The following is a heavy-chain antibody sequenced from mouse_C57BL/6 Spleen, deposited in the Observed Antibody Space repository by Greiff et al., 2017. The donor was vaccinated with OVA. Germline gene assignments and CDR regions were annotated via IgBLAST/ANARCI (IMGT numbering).Heavy chain of an antibody. V-gene: IGHV5-4*01. CDR2: ISDGGSYT. Sequence: EVQLVESGGGLVKPGGSLKLSCAASGFTFSSYAMSWVRQTPEKRLEWVATISDGGSYTYYPDNVKGRFTISRDNAKNNLYLQMSHLKSEDTAMYYCARDRDYSLGYWGQGTTLTVSS. J-gene: IGHJ2*01. CDR3: ARDRDYSLGY. D-gene: IGHD2-12*01. CDR1: GFTFSSYA.